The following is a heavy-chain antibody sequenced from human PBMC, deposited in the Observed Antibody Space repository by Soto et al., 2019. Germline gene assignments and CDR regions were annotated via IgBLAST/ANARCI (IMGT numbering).Heavy chain of an antibody. J-gene: IGHJ4*02. V-gene: IGHV4-59*01. Sequence: PSETLSLTCTVSGGSISSYYWSWIRQPPGKGLEWIGYIYYSGSTNYNPSLKSRVTISVDTSKNQFSLKLSSVTAADTAVYYCARDPPADDYEAYTPGYWGQGTLVTVSS. CDR3: ARDPPADDYEAYTPGY. CDR2: IYYSGST. D-gene: IGHD4-17*01. CDR1: GGSISSYY.